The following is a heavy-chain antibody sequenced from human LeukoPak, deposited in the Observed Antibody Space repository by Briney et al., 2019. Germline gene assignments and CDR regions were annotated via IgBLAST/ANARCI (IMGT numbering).Heavy chain of an antibody. V-gene: IGHV3-53*01. J-gene: IGHJ4*02. Sequence: GGSLRLSCAASGFTVSSNYMSWVRQAPGKGLEWVSVIYSGGSTYYADSVKGRFTISRDNSKNTLYLQMNSLRAEDTAVYYCAKDGGYCSSTSCPRPFDYWGQGTLVTVSS. CDR2: IYSGGST. CDR1: GFTVSSNY. CDR3: AKDGGYCSSTSCPRPFDY. D-gene: IGHD2-2*01.